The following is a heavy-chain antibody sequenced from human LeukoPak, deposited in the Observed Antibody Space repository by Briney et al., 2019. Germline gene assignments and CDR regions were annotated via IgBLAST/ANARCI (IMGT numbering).Heavy chain of an antibody. V-gene: IGHV4-59*08. D-gene: IGHD3-10*01. Sequence: SETLSLTCTVSGGSISSYYWSWIRQPPGKGLEWIGYIYYSGSTDYNPSLKSRVTISVDTSKNQFSLKLSSVTAADTAVYYCARHYGSGYGRGFIDYWGQGTLVTVSS. J-gene: IGHJ4*02. CDR3: ARHYGSGYGRGFIDY. CDR2: IYYSGST. CDR1: GGSISSYY.